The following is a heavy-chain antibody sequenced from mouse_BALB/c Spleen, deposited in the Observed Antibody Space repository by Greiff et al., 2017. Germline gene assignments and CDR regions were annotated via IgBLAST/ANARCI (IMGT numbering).Heavy chain of an antibody. CDR1: GFTFSSYT. J-gene: IGHJ4*01. V-gene: IGHV5-12-2*01. Sequence: EVNLVESGGGLVQPGGSLKLSCAASGFTFSSYTMSWVRQTPEKRLEWVAYISNGGGSTYYPDTVKGRFTISRDNAKNTLYLQMSSLKSEDTAMYYCARSYYGYGDYWGQGTSVTVSS. CDR3: ARSYYGYGDY. CDR2: ISNGGGST. D-gene: IGHD1-2*01.